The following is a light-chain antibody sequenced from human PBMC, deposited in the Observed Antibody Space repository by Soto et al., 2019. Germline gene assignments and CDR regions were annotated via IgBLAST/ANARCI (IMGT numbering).Light chain of an antibody. V-gene: IGKV1-5*03. CDR3: QQYNSFGT. CDR2: KAS. CDR1: QSISSW. Sequence: DIQMTQSPSTLSASVGDRVTITCRASQSISSWLAWYQQKPGKSPKLLIYKASSLETGVPSRFSGSGSGTEFTLTISSLQPDEFETYYCQQYNSFGTFGQGTKVEIK. J-gene: IGKJ1*01.